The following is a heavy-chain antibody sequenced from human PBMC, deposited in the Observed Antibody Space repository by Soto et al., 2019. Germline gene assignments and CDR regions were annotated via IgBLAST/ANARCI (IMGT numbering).Heavy chain of an antibody. CDR2: IYYSGNT. Sequence: QLQLQESGPGLVKPSETLSLTCTVSGGSISSSSYYWGWIRQPPGKGLEWIGSIYYSGNTYYNQSLKSRVTISVDTSKNQCSVQLSSVTAADTAVYYCARYSSSHYYYYMDVWCKGTTVTVSS. V-gene: IGHV4-39*01. J-gene: IGHJ6*03. CDR3: ARYSSSHYYYYMDV. D-gene: IGHD6-6*01. CDR1: GGSISSSSYY.